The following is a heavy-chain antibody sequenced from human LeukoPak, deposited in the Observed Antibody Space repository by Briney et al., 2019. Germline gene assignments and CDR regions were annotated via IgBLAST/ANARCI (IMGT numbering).Heavy chain of an antibody. Sequence: ASVKVSCKASGYTFTSYDINWVRQATGQGLEWMGWMNPNSGNTGYAQKFQGRVTMTRNTSISTAYMELSSLRSEDTAVYYCARSTTMVRGAPLGYWGQGTLVTVSS. CDR2: MNPNSGNT. J-gene: IGHJ4*02. D-gene: IGHD3-10*01. V-gene: IGHV1-8*01. CDR3: ARSTTMVRGAPLGY. CDR1: GYTFTSYD.